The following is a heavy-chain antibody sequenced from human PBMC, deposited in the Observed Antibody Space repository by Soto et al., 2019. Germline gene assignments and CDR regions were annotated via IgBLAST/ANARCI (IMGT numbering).Heavy chain of an antibody. V-gene: IGHV3-23*01. CDR2: ISGSGGST. J-gene: IGHJ4*02. D-gene: IGHD6-6*01. CDR3: AKAPQQLVLSYFDY. Sequence: PGGSLRLSCAASGFTFSSYARSWVRQAPGKGLEWVSAISGSGGSTYYADSVKGRFTISRDNSKNTLYLQMNSLRAEDTAVYYCAKAPQQLVLSYFDYWGQGTLVTVSS. CDR1: GFTFSSYA.